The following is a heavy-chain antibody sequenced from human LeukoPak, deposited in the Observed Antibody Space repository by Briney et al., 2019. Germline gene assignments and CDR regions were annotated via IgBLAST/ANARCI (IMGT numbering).Heavy chain of an antibody. CDR3: ARDRGLWFGELLDY. CDR2: VYYSGTS. CDR1: GGSISNYY. Sequence: SETLSLTCTVSGGSISNYYWSWIRQSPEKGLEWIGYVYYSGTSNYNPSLKSRVTISVDTSKNQFSLKLSSVTAADTAVYYCARDRGLWFGELLDYWGPGTLVTVSS. J-gene: IGHJ4*02. D-gene: IGHD3-10*01. V-gene: IGHV4-59*01.